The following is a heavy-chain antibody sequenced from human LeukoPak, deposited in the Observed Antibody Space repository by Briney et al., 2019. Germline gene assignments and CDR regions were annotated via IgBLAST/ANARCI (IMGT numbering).Heavy chain of an antibody. V-gene: IGHV3-30-3*01. CDR2: ISYDGSNK. Sequence: GGFLRLSCAASGFTFSSYVMHWVRQAPGKGLEWVAVISYDGSNKYYADSVKGRFTISRDNSKNTLYLQMNSLRAEDTAVYYCARGVLWFGELLFGEYYFDYWGQGTLVTVSS. CDR3: ARGVLWFGELLFGEYYFDY. J-gene: IGHJ4*02. CDR1: GFTFSSYV. D-gene: IGHD3-10*01.